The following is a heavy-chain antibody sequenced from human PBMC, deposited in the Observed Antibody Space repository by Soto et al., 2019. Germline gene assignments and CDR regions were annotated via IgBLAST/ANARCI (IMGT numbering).Heavy chain of an antibody. V-gene: IGHV1-3*04. CDR1: GYTFTTSA. Sequence: QVQLVQSGAEMKKPGASVKVTCKASGYTFTTSALHWVRQAPGQRLEWMGWINTGTRNTQYSQKFQGRIIITRDTSASTDFMELSSLTSEDTAVYYCALRTASQAFDIWGQGTMVTVSS. CDR3: ALRTASQAFDI. CDR2: INTGTRNT. D-gene: IGHD1-1*01. J-gene: IGHJ3*02.